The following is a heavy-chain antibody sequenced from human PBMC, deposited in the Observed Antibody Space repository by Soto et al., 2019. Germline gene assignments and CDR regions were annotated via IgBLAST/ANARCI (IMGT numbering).Heavy chain of an antibody. CDR1: GFMFSAYA. D-gene: IGHD6-19*01. CDR2: ISYDGTNK. V-gene: IGHV3-30-3*01. J-gene: IGHJ4*01. Sequence: QVHLVESGGGVVQPGRSLRLSCAASGFMFSAYALLWVRQAPGKGLEWVAAISYDGTNKYYADSIKGRFTISRDNSKNTLFLQVNSLRGEDTAIYYCARDPSPYTSGWYGIDFWGHGTLVTVSS. CDR3: ARDPSPYTSGWYGIDF.